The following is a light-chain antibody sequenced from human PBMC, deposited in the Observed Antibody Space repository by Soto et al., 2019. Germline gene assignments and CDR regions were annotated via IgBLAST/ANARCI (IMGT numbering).Light chain of an antibody. Sequence: QSALTQPRSVSGSPGQSVTISCTGTSSDVGGYYYVSWYQHQPGKAPKVIIYDVTKRPSGVPDRFSGSKSGNTASLAVSGLQAEDEAHYYCCAYGGSGNWVFGGGTTLTVL. CDR1: SSDVGGYYY. CDR3: CAYGGSGNWV. V-gene: IGLV2-11*01. CDR2: DVT. J-gene: IGLJ3*02.